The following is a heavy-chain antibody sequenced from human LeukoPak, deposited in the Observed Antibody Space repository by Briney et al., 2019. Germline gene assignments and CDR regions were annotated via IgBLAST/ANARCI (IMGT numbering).Heavy chain of an antibody. D-gene: IGHD4-17*01. Sequence: GGSLRLSCAASGFTFSSYWMSWVRQAPGKGLEWVANIKQDGSEKYYVDSVKGRFPISRDNAKNSLYLQMNSLRAEDTAVYYCARDGGLLNDYGDYLAYYGMDVWGQGTTVTVSS. CDR2: IKQDGSEK. CDR1: GFTFSSYW. J-gene: IGHJ6*02. V-gene: IGHV3-7*01. CDR3: ARDGGLLNDYGDYLAYYGMDV.